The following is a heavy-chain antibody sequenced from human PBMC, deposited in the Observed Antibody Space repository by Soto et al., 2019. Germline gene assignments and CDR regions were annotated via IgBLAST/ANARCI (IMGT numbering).Heavy chain of an antibody. V-gene: IGHV3-7*01. CDR1: RFTFSSYW. J-gene: IGHJ4*02. Sequence: EVQLVESGGGLVQPGGSLRLSCEASRFTFSSYWMDWVRQAPGKGLEWVANINQGGSEKHYVGSVKGRFTISRDNAKNSLYLQMSSLTAEDSALSYCSRSLDYWGQGTLVTVSS. CDR2: INQGGSEK. CDR3: SRSLDY.